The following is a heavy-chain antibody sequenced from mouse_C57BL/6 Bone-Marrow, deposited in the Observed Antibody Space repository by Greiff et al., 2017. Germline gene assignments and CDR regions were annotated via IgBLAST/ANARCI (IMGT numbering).Heavy chain of an antibody. D-gene: IGHD1-1*01. CDR2: IDPEDGET. Sequence: EVQLQQSGAELVKPGASVKLSCTASGFNIKDYYIHWVKQRTDQGLEWIGRIDPEDGETKYAPKFQDKATITADTSSNTANLQLSRLTSKDTAADYCTRSLIYYGTNSWGQGTTLTVSA. CDR1: GFNIKDYY. V-gene: IGHV14-2*01. J-gene: IGHJ2*01. CDR3: TRSLIYYGTNS.